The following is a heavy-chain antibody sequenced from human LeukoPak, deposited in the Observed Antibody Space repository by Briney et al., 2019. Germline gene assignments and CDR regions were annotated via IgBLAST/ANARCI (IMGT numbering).Heavy chain of an antibody. V-gene: IGHV4-39*01. Sequence: SETLSLTCTVSGGSIISSTYYWGWIRQPPGKGLEWIVTIFHSGNTYYNPSLQSRVTISVDTSKNQFSLKLSSVTAADTAVYYCARQPITYGSGRFFDYWGQGTLVSVSS. CDR1: GGSIISSTYY. J-gene: IGHJ4*02. D-gene: IGHD3-10*01. CDR2: IFHSGNT. CDR3: ARQPITYGSGRFFDY.